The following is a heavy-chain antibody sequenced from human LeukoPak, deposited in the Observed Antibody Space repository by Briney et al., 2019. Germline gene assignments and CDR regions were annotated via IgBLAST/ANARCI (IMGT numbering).Heavy chain of an antibody. J-gene: IGHJ4*02. CDR2: IYTSGST. V-gene: IGHV4-4*07. D-gene: IGHD5-18*01. Sequence: SETLSLTCTVSGGSISSYCWSWIRQPAGKGLEWIRRIYTSGSTNYNPPLKSRVTMSVDTSKNQFSLKLSSVTAADTAVYYCARERGTRGYSYGFFDYWGQGTLVTVSS. CDR3: ARERGTRGYSYGFFDY. CDR1: GGSISSYC.